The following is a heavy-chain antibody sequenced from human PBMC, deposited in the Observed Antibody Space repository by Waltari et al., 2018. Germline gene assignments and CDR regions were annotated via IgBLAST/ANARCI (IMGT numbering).Heavy chain of an antibody. CDR3: ARGGGYCSGGSCYGELDY. D-gene: IGHD2-15*01. V-gene: IGHV1-69*12. Sequence: QVQLVQSGAEVKKPGSSVKVSCKASGGTFSSYAISWVRQAPGQGLEWMGGIIPIFGTANYAQKFQGRVTITADESTSTAYMELSSLRSEDTAVYYCARGGGYCSGGSCYGELDYWGQGTLVTVSS. CDR2: IIPIFGTA. CDR1: GGTFSSYA. J-gene: IGHJ4*02.